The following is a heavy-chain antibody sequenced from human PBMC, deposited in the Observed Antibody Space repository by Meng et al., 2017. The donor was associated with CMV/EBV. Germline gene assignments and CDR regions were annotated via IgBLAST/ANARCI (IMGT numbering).Heavy chain of an antibody. Sequence: GLPQGWGPGLGKPSEALSLTCTVPGGSIRSYYWSWIRQPAGKGLEWIGRIYTSGSTNYNPSLKSRVTMSVDTSKNQFSLKLSSVTAADSAVYYCARGSYYRYVIDYWGQGTLVTVSS. CDR2: IYTSGST. CDR3: ARGSYYRYVIDY. D-gene: IGHD2-21*01. J-gene: IGHJ4*02. CDR1: GGSIRSYY. V-gene: IGHV4-4*07.